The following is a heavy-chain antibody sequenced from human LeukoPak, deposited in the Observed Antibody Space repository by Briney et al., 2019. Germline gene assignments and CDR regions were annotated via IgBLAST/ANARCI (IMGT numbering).Heavy chain of an antibody. J-gene: IGHJ4*02. D-gene: IGHD3-10*01. V-gene: IGHV3-21*01. Sequence: GGSLRLSCAAAGFTFSNFWMSWVRQAPGKGLEWVSSISSSSSYIYYADSVKGRFTISRDNAKNSLYLQMNSLRAEDTAVYYCARVPYGSGSSIDYWGQGTLVTVPS. CDR3: ARVPYGSGSSIDY. CDR1: GFTFSNFW. CDR2: ISSSSSYI.